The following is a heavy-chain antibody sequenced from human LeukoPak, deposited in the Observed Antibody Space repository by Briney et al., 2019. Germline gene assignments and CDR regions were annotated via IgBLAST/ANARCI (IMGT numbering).Heavy chain of an antibody. V-gene: IGHV1-2*02. Sequence: ASVKVSFKASGYTFTDYYMHWVRQAPGQGLEWMGWINPNSGDTNYAQKFQGRVAMARDTSISTAYMDLSRLRSDDTAVYYCARDGAFDIWGQGTMVTVSS. CDR1: GYTFTDYY. J-gene: IGHJ3*02. CDR2: INPNSGDT. CDR3: ARDGAFDI.